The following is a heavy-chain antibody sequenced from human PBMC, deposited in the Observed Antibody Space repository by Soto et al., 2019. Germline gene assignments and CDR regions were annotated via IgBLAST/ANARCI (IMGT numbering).Heavy chain of an antibody. CDR3: ARIPNYYQYDWFDP. J-gene: IGHJ5*02. Sequence: QITLKESGPTLVKPTQTLTLTCTFSGFSLTTRGVGVGWIRQPPGKALECLALIYWDDDKRYSPSLQSRLSIXKXTSXNQVVLTLTNVDPVDTATYYCARIPNYYQYDWFDPWGQGPLVSVSS. V-gene: IGHV2-5*02. CDR1: GFSLTTRGVG. CDR2: IYWDDDK. D-gene: IGHD3-16*01.